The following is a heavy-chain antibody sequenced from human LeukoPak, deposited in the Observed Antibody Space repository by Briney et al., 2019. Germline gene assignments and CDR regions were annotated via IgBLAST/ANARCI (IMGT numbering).Heavy chain of an antibody. CDR2: IRSKANSYAT. D-gene: IGHD6-13*01. J-gene: IGHJ4*02. V-gene: IGHV3-73*01. CDR3: TSLEGGYSSSWYGFDY. Sequence: GGSLRLSCAASGFTFSGSAMHWVRQASGKGLEWVGRIRSKANSYATAYAASVKGRFTISRDDSKNTAYLQMNSLKTEDTAVYYCTSLEGGYSSSWYGFDYWGQGTLVTVSS. CDR1: GFTFSGSA.